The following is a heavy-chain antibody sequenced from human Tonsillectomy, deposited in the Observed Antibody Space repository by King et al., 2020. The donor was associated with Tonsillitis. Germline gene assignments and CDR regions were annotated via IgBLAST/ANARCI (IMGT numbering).Heavy chain of an antibody. V-gene: IGHV4-59*08. CDR1: GSSISSYY. J-gene: IGHJ3*02. Sequence: VQLQESGPGLVKPSETLSLTCTVSGSSISSYYWSWIRQPPGKGLEWIGYIYYSGSTNYNPSLKSRVTISVDTSKNQFSLKLSSVTAADTAVYYCARGALGNDAFDIWGQGTMVTVSS. D-gene: IGHD7-27*01. CDR3: ARGALGNDAFDI. CDR2: IYYSGST.